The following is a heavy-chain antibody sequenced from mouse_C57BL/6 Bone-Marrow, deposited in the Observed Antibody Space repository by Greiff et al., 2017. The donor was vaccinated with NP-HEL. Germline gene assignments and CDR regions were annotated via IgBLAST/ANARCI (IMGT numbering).Heavy chain of an antibody. CDR2: IWTGGGT. Sequence: QVQLQQSGPGLVAPSQSLSITCTVSGFSLTSYAISWVRQPPGKGLEWLGVIWTGGGTNYNSALKSRLSISKDNSKSQVFLKMNSLQTDDTARYYCARKALWDSSGYFYAMDYWGQGTSVTVSS. CDR3: ARKALWDSSGYFYAMDY. V-gene: IGHV2-9-1*01. D-gene: IGHD3-2*02. CDR1: GFSLTSYA. J-gene: IGHJ4*01.